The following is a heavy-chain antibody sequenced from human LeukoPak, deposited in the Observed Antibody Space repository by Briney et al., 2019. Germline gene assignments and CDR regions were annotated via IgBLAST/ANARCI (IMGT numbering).Heavy chain of an antibody. V-gene: IGHV1-18*04. CDR3: ARESAWTLVY. Sequence: GASVKVSCKASGYSFTIYYMHWVRQAPGQGLEWMGWISAYNGNTNYAQKLQGRVTMTTDTSTSTAYMELRSLRSDDTAVYYCARESAWTLVYWGQGTLVTVSS. J-gene: IGHJ4*02. CDR2: ISAYNGNT. D-gene: IGHD3/OR15-3a*01. CDR1: GYSFTIYY.